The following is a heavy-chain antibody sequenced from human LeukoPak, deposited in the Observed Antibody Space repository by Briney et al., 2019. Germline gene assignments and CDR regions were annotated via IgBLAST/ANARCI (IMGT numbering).Heavy chain of an antibody. D-gene: IGHD2-2*01. CDR2: FDPEDGET. V-gene: IGHV1-24*01. CDR3: TELDCSSTSCHDY. CDR1: GYTLTELS. J-gene: IGHJ4*02. Sequence: ASVKVSCKVSGYTLTELSMHWVRQAPGKGLEWMGGFDPEDGETIYAQKFQGRVTMTEDTSTDTAYMELSSLRSEDTAVYYCTELDCSSTSCHDYWGQGTLVTVSS.